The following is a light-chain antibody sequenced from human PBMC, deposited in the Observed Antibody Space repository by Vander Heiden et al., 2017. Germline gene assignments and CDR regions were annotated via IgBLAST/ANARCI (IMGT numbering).Light chain of an antibody. CDR2: WAS. J-gene: IGKJ2*01. V-gene: IGKV4-1*01. CDR1: QSVLYRSNNKNY. Sequence: DILITQSPDSLAVSLGERATINCKSSQSVLYRSNNKNYLAWYQQKPGWPPKLLIYWASTRESGVPDRFSGRGSVTDFTLTISSLQAEDVAVYYCQQEDSTPRTFGQGTKMEIK. CDR3: QQEDSTPRT.